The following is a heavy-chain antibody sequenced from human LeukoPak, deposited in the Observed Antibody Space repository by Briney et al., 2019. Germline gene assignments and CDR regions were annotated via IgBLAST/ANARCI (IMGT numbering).Heavy chain of an antibody. D-gene: IGHD2-2*01. CDR2: ISSSSSYI. Sequence: GGSLRLSCAASGFTFSSYWMSWVRQAPGKGLEWVSSISSSSSYIYYADSVKGRFTISRDNAKNSLYLQMNSLRAEDTAVYYCASGSSVAYYFDYWGQGTLVTVSS. J-gene: IGHJ4*02. CDR3: ASGSSVAYYFDY. V-gene: IGHV3-21*01. CDR1: GFTFSSYW.